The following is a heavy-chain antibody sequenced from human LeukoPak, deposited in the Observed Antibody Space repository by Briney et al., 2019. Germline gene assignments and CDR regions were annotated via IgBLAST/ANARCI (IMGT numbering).Heavy chain of an antibody. CDR1: GFTVANDR. Sequence: GGSLRLSCAASGFTVANDRMSWVRQAPGKGLEWVAVISYDGSNKYYADSVKGRFTISRDNSKNTLYLQMNSLRAEDTAVYYCARAYYDFWSGRPDGMDVWGQGTTVTVSS. D-gene: IGHD3-3*01. J-gene: IGHJ6*02. CDR2: ISYDGSNK. CDR3: ARAYYDFWSGRPDGMDV. V-gene: IGHV3-30*03.